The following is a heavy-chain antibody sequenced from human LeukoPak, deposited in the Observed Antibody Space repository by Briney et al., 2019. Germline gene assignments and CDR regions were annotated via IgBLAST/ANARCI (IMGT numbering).Heavy chain of an antibody. CDR3: ARDTAMPHAAFDI. D-gene: IGHD5-18*01. CDR2: IYYSEST. CDR1: GGSISSGHYY. J-gene: IGHJ3*02. V-gene: IGHV4-30-4*08. Sequence: SETLSLTCTVSGGSISSGHYYWSWIRRPPGKGREWIGYIYYSESTYYNPSLKSRVTISVDTSKNQFSLKLSSVTAADTAVYYCARDTAMPHAAFDIWGQGTMVTVSS.